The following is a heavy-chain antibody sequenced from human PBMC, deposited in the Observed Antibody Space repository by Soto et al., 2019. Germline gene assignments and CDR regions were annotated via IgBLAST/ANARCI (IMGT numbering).Heavy chain of an antibody. CDR1: GLTFSSYA. Sequence: GGSLRLSCAASGLTFSSYAMSWVRQAPGKGLEWVSAISGSGGSTYYADSVKGRFTISRDNSKNTLYLQMNSLRAEDTAVYYCAKNWEAMIVVVQVGYWGQGTLVTVSS. CDR3: AKNWEAMIVVVQVGY. J-gene: IGHJ4*02. V-gene: IGHV3-23*01. D-gene: IGHD3-22*01. CDR2: ISGSGGST.